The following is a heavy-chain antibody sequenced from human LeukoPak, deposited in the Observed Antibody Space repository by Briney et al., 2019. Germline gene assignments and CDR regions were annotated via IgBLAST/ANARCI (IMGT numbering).Heavy chain of an antibody. CDR3: ARRSYNSPFRY. CDR2: IYYNGKT. Sequence: SETLSLTCTVSGDSVTRDDVHWGWIRQPPGKGLEWVGNIYYNGKTYYTPSLQSRVTLSVDMSKNQFSLKLSSVTAADTAVHYCARRSYNSPFRYWGQGTLVTVSS. J-gene: IGHJ4*02. V-gene: IGHV4-39*01. D-gene: IGHD5-24*01. CDR1: GDSVTRDDVH.